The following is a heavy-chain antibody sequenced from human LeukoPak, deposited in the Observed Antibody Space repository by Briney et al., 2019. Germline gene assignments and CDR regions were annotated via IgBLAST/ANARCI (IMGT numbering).Heavy chain of an antibody. D-gene: IGHD6-19*01. CDR2: ISSSGSTI. Sequence: GGSLRLSCAASGVTFSSYEMNWVRQAPGKGLEWVSYISSSGSTIYYADSVKGRFTISRDNAKNSLYLQMNSLRAEDTAVYYCARLYEDSSGSYYYYYYMDVWGKGTTVTVSS. J-gene: IGHJ6*03. V-gene: IGHV3-48*03. CDR1: GVTFSSYE. CDR3: ARLYEDSSGSYYYYYYMDV.